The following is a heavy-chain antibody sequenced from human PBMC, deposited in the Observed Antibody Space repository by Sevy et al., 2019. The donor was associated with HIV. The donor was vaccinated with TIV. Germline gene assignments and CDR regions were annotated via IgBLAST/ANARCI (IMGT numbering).Heavy chain of an antibody. CDR1: GYTFSSNG. J-gene: IGHJ4*02. CDR2: IGVYNGNS. Sequence: ASVKVSCKASGYTFSSNGIAWVRQAPGQGLQWMGWIGVYNGNSNYAQNLRDRVTMTTDTSTSTANMELKSLRSDDTAVYYFARVPTYYWGSGTCFDYWGQGTLVTVSS. V-gene: IGHV1-18*01. D-gene: IGHD3-10*01. CDR3: ARVPTYYWGSGTCFDY.